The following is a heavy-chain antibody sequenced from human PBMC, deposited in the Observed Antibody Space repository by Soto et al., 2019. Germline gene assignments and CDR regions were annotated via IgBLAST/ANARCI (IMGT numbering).Heavy chain of an antibody. CDR3: AREDTAMVSRYYYGMDV. V-gene: IGHV2-70*11. D-gene: IGHD5-18*01. CDR2: IDWDDDK. J-gene: IGHJ6*02. CDR1: GFSLSTSGMC. Sequence: SGPTLVNPTQTLTLTCTFSGFSLSTSGMCVSWIRQPPGKALEWLARIDWDDDKYYSTSLKTRLTISKDTSKNQVVLTMTNMDPVDTATYYCAREDTAMVSRYYYGMDVWGQGTTVTVSS.